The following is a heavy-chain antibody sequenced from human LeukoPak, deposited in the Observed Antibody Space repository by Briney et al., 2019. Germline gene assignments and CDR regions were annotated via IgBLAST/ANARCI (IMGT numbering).Heavy chain of an antibody. D-gene: IGHD6-25*01. Sequence: GGSLRLSCVASGFSFNNYRMTWVRQAPGKGLEWVANIKQDGSERQYVDSVKGRFAISRDNAKKSLYLQINTLRAEDTAVYYCVRGPHIAATSYWGQGTLVTVSS. CDR3: VRGPHIAATSY. J-gene: IGHJ4*02. V-gene: IGHV3-7*03. CDR1: GFSFNNYR. CDR2: IKQDGSER.